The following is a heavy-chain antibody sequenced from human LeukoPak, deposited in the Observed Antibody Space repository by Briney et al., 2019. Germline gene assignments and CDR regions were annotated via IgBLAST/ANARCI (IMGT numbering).Heavy chain of an antibody. Sequence: PSGTLSLTCAVSGGSISSSNWWSWVRQPPGKGLEWIGEIYHSGSTNYNPSLKSRVTISVDKSKNQFSLKLSSVTAADTAVYYCARVSGGSSGYDWAYYFDYWGQGTLVTVSS. J-gene: IGHJ4*02. CDR2: IYHSGST. CDR1: GGSISSSNW. V-gene: IGHV4-4*02. CDR3: ARVSGGSSGYDWAYYFDY. D-gene: IGHD5-12*01.